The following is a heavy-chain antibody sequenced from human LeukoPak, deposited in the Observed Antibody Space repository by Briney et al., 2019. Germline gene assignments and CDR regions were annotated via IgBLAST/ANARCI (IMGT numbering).Heavy chain of an antibody. CDR2: INQDGSEK. CDR3: ARDKSYGDSEDY. Sequence: GSLRLSCAASGFTFNIYWMSWVRQAPGKGLEWVANINQDGSEKYYVGSVKGRFTISRDNAKNSLYLQMNSLRAEDTAVYYCARDKSYGDSEDYWGQGTLVTVSS. V-gene: IGHV3-7*05. CDR1: GFTFNIYW. J-gene: IGHJ4*02. D-gene: IGHD4-17*01.